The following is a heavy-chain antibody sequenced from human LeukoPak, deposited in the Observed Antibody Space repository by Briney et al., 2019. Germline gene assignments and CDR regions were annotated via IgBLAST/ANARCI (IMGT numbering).Heavy chain of an antibody. Sequence: GGSLRLSCAASGFTFSSYAMSWVRQAPGKGLEWVSGISGSGDLTYYADSLRGRFTISRDNSKNTLYLQLNSLRVEDTAVYYCAKDRRGSGWYGGFDSWGQGTLVTVSS. J-gene: IGHJ4*02. CDR3: AKDRRGSGWYGGFDS. D-gene: IGHD6-19*01. V-gene: IGHV3-23*01. CDR2: ISGSGDLT. CDR1: GFTFSSYA.